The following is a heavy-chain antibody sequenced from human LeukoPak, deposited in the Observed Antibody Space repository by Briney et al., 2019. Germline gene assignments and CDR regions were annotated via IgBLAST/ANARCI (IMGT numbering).Heavy chain of an antibody. CDR2: ISGSGGST. Sequence: PGGSLRLSCAASGFIFSSYWMSWVRQAPGKGLEWVSAISGSGGSTYYADSVKGRFTISRDNSKNTLYLQMNSLRAEDTAVYYCAKPPWGTAMERDYWGQGTLVTVSS. CDR3: AKPPWGTAMERDY. V-gene: IGHV3-23*01. J-gene: IGHJ4*02. CDR1: GFIFSSYW. D-gene: IGHD5-18*01.